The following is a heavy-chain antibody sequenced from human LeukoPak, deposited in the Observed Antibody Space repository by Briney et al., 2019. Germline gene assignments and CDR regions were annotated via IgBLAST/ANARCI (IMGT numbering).Heavy chain of an antibody. CDR1: GGSISSYY. CDR2: IYYSGST. D-gene: IGHD2-2*02. V-gene: IGHV4-59*01. CDR3: ARGVPAAIRYYYYYYGMDV. J-gene: IGHJ6*02. Sequence: SETLSLTCTVSGGSISSYYWSWIRQPPGKGLEWIGYIYYSGSTNYNPSLKSRVTISVDTSKNQFSLKLSSVTAADTAVYYCARGVPAAIRYYYYYYGMDVWGQGTTVTVSS.